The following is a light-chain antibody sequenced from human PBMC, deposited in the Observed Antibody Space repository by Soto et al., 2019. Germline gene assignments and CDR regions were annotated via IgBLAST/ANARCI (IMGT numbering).Light chain of an antibody. Sequence: EIVLTQSPGTLSFSPGERATLSCRASRSVSSSYLAWYQQNPGQAPRLLIYGASSRATGIPDRFSGSGSGTDFTLTISRLEPEDFAVYYCQQYGSSPPYTFGQGTKLEIK. V-gene: IGKV3-20*01. CDR1: RSVSSSY. J-gene: IGKJ2*01. CDR3: QQYGSSPPYT. CDR2: GAS.